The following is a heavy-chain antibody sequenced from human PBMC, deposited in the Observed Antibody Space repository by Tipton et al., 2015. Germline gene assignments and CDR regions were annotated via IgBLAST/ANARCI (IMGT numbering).Heavy chain of an antibody. V-gene: IGHV4-34*01. CDR1: GGSFSDYY. Sequence: TLSLTCAVYGGSFSDYYWTWVRQSPGKGLEWIGEINYSATTHYNPSLKSRVTISIDRFKNQFSLKLSSVTAADTAVYYCASPSLPHDRGDYYFQSWGQGSLVTVSS. CDR3: ASPSLPHDRGDYYFQS. D-gene: IGHD2-21*02. CDR2: INYSATT. J-gene: IGHJ4*02.